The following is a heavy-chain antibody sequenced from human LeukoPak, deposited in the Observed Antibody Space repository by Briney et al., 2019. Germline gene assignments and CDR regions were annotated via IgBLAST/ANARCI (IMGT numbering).Heavy chain of an antibody. J-gene: IGHJ4*02. CDR3: AREYDSRARFDS. CDR2: IGYSGSPI. D-gene: IGHD4-11*01. Sequence: GGSLRLSCAASGFTFSNYAMNWVRQAPGKGLEWISYIGYSGSPIYYADSVKGRFGISRDDAKTSLYLHMNSLRAEDTAFYYCAREYDSRARFDSWGQGILVTVSS. CDR1: GFTFSNYA. V-gene: IGHV3-48*01.